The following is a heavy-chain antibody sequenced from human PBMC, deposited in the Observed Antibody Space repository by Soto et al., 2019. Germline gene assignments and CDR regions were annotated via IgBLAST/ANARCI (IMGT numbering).Heavy chain of an antibody. J-gene: IGHJ4*02. CDR1: GDSIGSGNYY. Sequence: SETLSLTCNVSGDSIGSGNYYWSWIRQSPEKGLEWIGYIYYSGSAFYNPSLKSRVTISVDTSRNQFSLRMRSVTASDTAVYYCARDEGYSSSSGRFDYWGQGTLVTVSS. D-gene: IGHD6-6*01. V-gene: IGHV4-30-4*01. CDR2: IYYSGSA. CDR3: ARDEGYSSSSGRFDY.